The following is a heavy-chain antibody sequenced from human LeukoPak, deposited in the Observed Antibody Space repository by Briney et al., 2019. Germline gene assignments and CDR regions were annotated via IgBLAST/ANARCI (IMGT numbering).Heavy chain of an antibody. CDR3: ASPSTLYAFDI. Sequence: SETLSLTCTVSGGSISNSNYYWSWIRQPPGKGLEWIGYIYYSGSTYYNPSLKSRVTISVDTSKNQFSLKLSSVTAADTAVYYCASPSTLYAFDIWGQGTMVTVSS. CDR2: IYYSGST. J-gene: IGHJ3*02. CDR1: GGSISNSNYY. D-gene: IGHD2-2*02. V-gene: IGHV4-30-4*08.